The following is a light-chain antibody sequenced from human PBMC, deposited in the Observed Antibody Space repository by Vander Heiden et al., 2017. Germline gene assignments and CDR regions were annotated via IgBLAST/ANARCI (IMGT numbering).Light chain of an antibody. CDR2: KAS. CDR1: QSISNW. Sequence: DIQMPQSPSTLSASVGDRVTITCRASQSISNWLAWYQQKPGKAPKVLIYKASNLQRGVPSRFSGSGSGTEFTLTISGLQPDDSATYYCQHYNTYSLALGQGTKVEIK. J-gene: IGKJ1*01. V-gene: IGKV1-5*03. CDR3: QHYNTYSLA.